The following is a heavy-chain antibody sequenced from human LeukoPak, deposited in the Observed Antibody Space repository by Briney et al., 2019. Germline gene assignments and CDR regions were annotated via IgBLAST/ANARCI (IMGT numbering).Heavy chain of an antibody. Sequence: GASVTVSCKASGGTFSSYAISWVRQAPGQGLEWMGGIIPIFGTANYAQKFQGRVTITADKSTSTAYMELSSLRSEDTAVYYCARDSRLYGDYAKPFLEPDYWGQGTLVTVSS. CDR2: IIPIFGTA. V-gene: IGHV1-69*06. J-gene: IGHJ4*02. CDR1: GGTFSSYA. CDR3: ARDSRLYGDYAKPFLEPDY. D-gene: IGHD4-17*01.